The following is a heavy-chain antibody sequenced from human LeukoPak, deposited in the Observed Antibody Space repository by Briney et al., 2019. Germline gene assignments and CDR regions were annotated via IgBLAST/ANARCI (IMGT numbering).Heavy chain of an antibody. J-gene: IGHJ4*02. CDR3: ASATGDLDY. Sequence: ETLSLTCSVSGGSISTSYWSWIRHPPGKGLEWVSYISSSSSTIYYADSVKSRFTISGDNAKNPLYLQMNSLRDEDTAVYYCASATGDLDYWGQGTLVTVSS. D-gene: IGHD7-27*01. V-gene: IGHV3-48*02. CDR2: ISSSSSTI. CDR1: GGSISTSY.